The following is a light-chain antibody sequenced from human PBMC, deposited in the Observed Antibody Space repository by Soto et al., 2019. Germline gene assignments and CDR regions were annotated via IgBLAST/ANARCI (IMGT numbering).Light chain of an antibody. CDR2: GAS. CDR3: QQYNNWPRT. CDR1: QSVSSD. V-gene: IGKV3-15*01. J-gene: IGKJ1*01. Sequence: EIVLTQSPATLSVFPGERATISCRASQSVSSDLAWYHQKPGQAPRLLIYGASTRATGIPARFSGSGSGTEFTLTINSLQSEDFAVYYCQQYNNWPRTFGQGTKVDIK.